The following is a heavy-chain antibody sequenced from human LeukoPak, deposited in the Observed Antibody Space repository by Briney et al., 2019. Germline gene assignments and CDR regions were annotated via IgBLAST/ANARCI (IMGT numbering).Heavy chain of an antibody. CDR1: GGSISSSSYY. CDR2: IYYSGST. J-gene: IGHJ4*02. V-gene: IGHV4-39*07. D-gene: IGHD6-13*01. Sequence: SETLSLTCTVSGGSISSSSYYWGWIRQPPGKRLEWIGSIYYSGSTYYNPSLKSRVTISVDTSKNQFSLKLSSVTAADTAVYYCARVLAADRTAFDYWGQGTLVTVSS. CDR3: ARVLAADRTAFDY.